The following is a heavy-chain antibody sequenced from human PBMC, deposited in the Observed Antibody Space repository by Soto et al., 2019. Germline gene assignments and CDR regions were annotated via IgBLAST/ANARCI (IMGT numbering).Heavy chain of an antibody. Sequence: GGSLRLSCAASAFTFSAYDMHWVRQTTGKGLEWVSAIGAADDPYYLGSVKGRFTIYRENAKNSLYLQMNSLRAEDTAVYYCARAYSGRLPRRADYYYAMDVCGQGTTVTVSS. CDR3: ARAYSGRLPRRADYYYAMDV. CDR2: IGAADDP. CDR1: AFTFSAYD. D-gene: IGHD2-15*01. V-gene: IGHV3-13*05. J-gene: IGHJ6*01.